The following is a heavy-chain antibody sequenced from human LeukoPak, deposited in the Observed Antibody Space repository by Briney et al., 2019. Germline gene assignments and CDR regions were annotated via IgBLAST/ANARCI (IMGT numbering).Heavy chain of an antibody. D-gene: IGHD2-15*01. J-gene: IGHJ4*02. CDR1: GYTFTGYY. CDR2: INPNSGDT. CDR3: ARDQAFVYCSGGTCYDDY. Sequence: ASVTVSFTASGYTFTGYYMHWVRQAPGQGLEWMGWINPNSGDTHYAQKFQGRVTMTRDTSINTAYMELSRLRSDDTAVYYCARDQAFVYCSGGTCYDDYWGQGSLVTVSS. V-gene: IGHV1-2*02.